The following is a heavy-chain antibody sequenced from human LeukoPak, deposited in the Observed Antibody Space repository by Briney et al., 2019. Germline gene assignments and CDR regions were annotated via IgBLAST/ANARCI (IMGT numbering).Heavy chain of an antibody. CDR2: IKQDGSEK. J-gene: IGHJ4*02. CDR1: GFTFSSYW. D-gene: IGHD2-15*01. CDR3: ARDWHYCSGGSCYGTFDY. V-gene: IGHV3-7*01. Sequence: PGGSLRLSCAASGFTFSSYWMSWVRQAPGKGLEWVANIKQDGSEKYYVDSVKGRFTISRDNAKNSLYLQMNSLRAEDTAVYYRARDWHYCSGGSCYGTFDYWGQGTLVTVSS.